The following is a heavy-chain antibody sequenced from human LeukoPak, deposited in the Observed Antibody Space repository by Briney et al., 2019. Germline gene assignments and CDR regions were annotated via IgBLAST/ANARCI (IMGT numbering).Heavy chain of an antibody. CDR1: GFTFRSYG. CDR3: ATLKYSESYTVDY. D-gene: IGHD1-26*01. Sequence: PGGSLRLSCAASGFTFRSYGMHWVRQAPGKGLEWVAVISYDGSNKYYADSVKGRFTISRDNSKNMLYLQMNSLRAEDTAMYYCATLKYSESYTVDYWGQGTLVTVSS. CDR2: ISYDGSNK. J-gene: IGHJ4*02. V-gene: IGHV3-30*03.